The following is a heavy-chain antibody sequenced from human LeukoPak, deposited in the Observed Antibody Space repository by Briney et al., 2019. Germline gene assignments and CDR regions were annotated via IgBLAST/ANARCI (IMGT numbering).Heavy chain of an antibody. J-gene: IGHJ6*02. Sequence: SETLSLTCTVSGGSISSISSNNYHWGWIRQPPGEGLEWIGSIYYSGSTYYNPSLKSRVTISVDTSKNQFSLKLSSVTAADTALYYCAREMGVVTAHGIDVWGQGTTVTVSS. CDR3: AREMGVVTAHGIDV. CDR1: GGSISSISSNNYH. D-gene: IGHD4-23*01. V-gene: IGHV4-39*02. CDR2: IYYSGST.